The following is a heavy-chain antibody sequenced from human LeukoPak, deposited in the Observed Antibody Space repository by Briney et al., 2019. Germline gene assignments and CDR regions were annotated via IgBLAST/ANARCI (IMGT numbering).Heavy chain of an antibody. CDR2: IYYSGST. CDR1: GVSFSGYY. D-gene: IGHD3-22*01. V-gene: IGHV4-39*01. Sequence: SETLSLTCTVYGVSFSGYYWGWIRQPPGKGLEWIGSIYYSGSTYYNPSLKSRVTISVDTSKNQFSLKLSSVTAADPAVYYCARHEVSDYYDSSGEMLGRFDYWGQGTLVTVSS. J-gene: IGHJ4*02. CDR3: ARHEVSDYYDSSGEMLGRFDY.